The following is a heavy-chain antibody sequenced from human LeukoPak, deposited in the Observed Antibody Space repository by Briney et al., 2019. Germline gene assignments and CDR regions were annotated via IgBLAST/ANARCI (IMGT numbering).Heavy chain of an antibody. CDR3: ARGDGYNGRAFDY. CDR2: INHSGST. V-gene: IGHV4-38-2*02. Sequence: SETLSLTCTVSGYSISSGYYWSWIRQPPGKGLEWIGEINHSGSTNYNPSLKSRVTISVDTSKNQFSLKLSSVTAADTAVYYCARGDGYNGRAFDYWGQGTLVTVSS. J-gene: IGHJ4*02. CDR1: GYSISSGYY. D-gene: IGHD5-24*01.